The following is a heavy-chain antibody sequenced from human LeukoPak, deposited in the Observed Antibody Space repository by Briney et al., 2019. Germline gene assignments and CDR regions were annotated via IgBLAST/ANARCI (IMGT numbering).Heavy chain of an antibody. J-gene: IGHJ4*02. V-gene: IGHV3-74*01. CDR1: GFTFSSYW. Sequence: AGSLRLSCAASGFTFSSYWMHWVRQAPGKGLVWVSRIKTDGSDTSYADSVKGRFTISRDNAKNTLYLQMNSMSAEDTAVYYCARGGSSGCLDYWGQGTLVTVSS. CDR2: IKTDGSDT. D-gene: IGHD6-19*01. CDR3: ARGGSSGCLDY.